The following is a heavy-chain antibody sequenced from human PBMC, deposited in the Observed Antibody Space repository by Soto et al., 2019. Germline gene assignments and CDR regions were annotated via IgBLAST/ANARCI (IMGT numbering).Heavy chain of an antibody. V-gene: IGHV3-72*01. J-gene: IGHJ4*02. CDR3: ARDRIGGSSWDY. Sequence: GGSLRLSCAASGFTFSDHYMDWVRQAPGKGLEWVGRTRNKANSYTTEYAASVKGRFTISRDDSKNSLYLQMNSLKTEDTAVYYCARDRIGGSSWDYWGQGTLVTVSS. CDR1: GFTFSDHY. D-gene: IGHD6-13*01. CDR2: TRNKANSYTT.